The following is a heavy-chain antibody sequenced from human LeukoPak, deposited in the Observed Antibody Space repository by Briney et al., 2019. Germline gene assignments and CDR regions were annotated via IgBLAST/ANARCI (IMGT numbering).Heavy chain of an antibody. V-gene: IGHV4-30-4*01. Sequence: SETLSLTCTVSGGSISSGDYYWSWIRQPPGKGLEWIGYIYYSGSTYYNPSLKSRVTISVDTSKNQFSLKLSSVTAADTAVYYCARESGGGSGWSLGAFDIWGQGTMVTVSS. CDR2: IYYSGST. J-gene: IGHJ3*02. CDR3: ARESGGGSGWSLGAFDI. D-gene: IGHD6-19*01. CDR1: GGSISSGDYY.